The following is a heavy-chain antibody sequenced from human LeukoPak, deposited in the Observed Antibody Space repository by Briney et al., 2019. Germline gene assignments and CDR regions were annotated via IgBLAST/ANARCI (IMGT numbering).Heavy chain of an antibody. V-gene: IGHV3-21*01. Sequence: PGGSLRLSCAVSGFTFSSYSMNWVRQAPGKGLEWVSSISSSSSYIYYADSVKGRFTISGDNAKNSLYLQMNSLRAEDTAVYYCASGEVTSVDYWGQGTLVTVSS. CDR3: ASGEVTSVDY. CDR1: GFTFSSYS. J-gene: IGHJ4*02. CDR2: ISSSSSYI. D-gene: IGHD3-10*01.